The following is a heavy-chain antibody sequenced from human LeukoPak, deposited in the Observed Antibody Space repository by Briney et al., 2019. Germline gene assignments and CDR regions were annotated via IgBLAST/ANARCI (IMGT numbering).Heavy chain of an antibody. J-gene: IGHJ4*02. CDR1: GFTFSSYA. Sequence: QPGRSLRLSCAASGFTFSSYAMHWVRQAPGKGLEWVAVISYDGSNKYYADSVKGRFTISRDNSKNTLYLQMNSLRAEDTAVYYCARGRKYYYDSSGYYYWGQGTLVTVSS. CDR2: ISYDGSNK. CDR3: ARGRKYYYDSSGYYY. D-gene: IGHD3-22*01. V-gene: IGHV3-30-3*01.